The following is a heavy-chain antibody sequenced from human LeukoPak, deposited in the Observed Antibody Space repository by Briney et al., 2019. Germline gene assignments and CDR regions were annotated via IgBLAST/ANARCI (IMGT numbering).Heavy chain of an antibody. CDR2: ISSSGITI. CDR1: GFTFSDYY. CDR3: ARVVFRLATYNWFDP. J-gene: IGHJ5*02. Sequence: LGGSLRLSCAASGFTFSDYYMSWIRQAPGKGLEWVSYISSSGITIYYADSVKGRFTISRDNAKNSLYLQMNSLRAEETAVYSCARVVFRLATYNWFDPWGQGTLVTVSS. V-gene: IGHV3-11*01. D-gene: IGHD3-3*02.